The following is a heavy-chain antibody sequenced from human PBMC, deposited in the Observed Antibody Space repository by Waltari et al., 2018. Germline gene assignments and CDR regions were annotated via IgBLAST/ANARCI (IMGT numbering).Heavy chain of an antibody. Sequence: QVQLVESGGGVVQPGRSLRLSCAASGFTFSSSGMHWVRQAPGKGLEWVAVISYDGSNKYYADSVKGRFTISRDNSKNTLYLQMNSLRAEDTAVYYCAKGWNYYYYYMDVWGKGTTVTISS. CDR2: ISYDGSNK. CDR3: AKGWNYYYYYMDV. D-gene: IGHD2-15*01. CDR1: GFTFSSSG. J-gene: IGHJ6*03. V-gene: IGHV3-30*18.